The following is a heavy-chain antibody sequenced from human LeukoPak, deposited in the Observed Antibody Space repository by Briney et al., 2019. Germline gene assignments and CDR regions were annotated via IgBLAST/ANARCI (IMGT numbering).Heavy chain of an antibody. J-gene: IGHJ3*02. CDR3: ARDPNGDYIGAFDM. CDR2: ISSSGGTT. Sequence: GGSLRLSCVASGFMFSDYAMSWVRQAPGKGLEWVSSISSSGGTTFYADSVKGRFTISRDNSKNTLFLQMNSLRGEDTAIYYCARDPNGDYIGAFDMGGPGTMVTVSS. CDR1: GFMFSDYA. V-gene: IGHV3-23*01. D-gene: IGHD4-17*01.